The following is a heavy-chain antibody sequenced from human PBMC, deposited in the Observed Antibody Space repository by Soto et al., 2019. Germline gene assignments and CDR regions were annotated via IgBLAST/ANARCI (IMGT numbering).Heavy chain of an antibody. J-gene: IGHJ4*02. Sequence: SETLSLTCIVSSGSISNYNWSWVRQPPGKGLEWMGYIYYSGGTRYNPSLKSRVTISVDTSKNQFSLKLTSVTAADTAVYDCARDKITGLFDYWGQGTLVTVSS. CDR2: IYYSGGT. CDR1: SGSISNYN. V-gene: IGHV4-59*12. D-gene: IGHD2-8*02. CDR3: ARDKITGLFDY.